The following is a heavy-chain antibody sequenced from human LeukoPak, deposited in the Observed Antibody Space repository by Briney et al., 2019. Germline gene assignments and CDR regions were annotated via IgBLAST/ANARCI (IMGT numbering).Heavy chain of an antibody. CDR2: IYYSGSL. J-gene: IGHJ4*02. CDR3: AYGGDAYKTGY. V-gene: IGHV4-59*01. CDR1: GASITDYY. Sequence: PSETLSLTCTVSGASITDYYWSWIRQPPAKGLEWIGYIYYSGSLNYNPSLKSRVTLSLDTSQNQFSLKLTSVTAADTAVYYCAYGGDAYKTGYWGQGTLVTVSS. D-gene: IGHD5-24*01.